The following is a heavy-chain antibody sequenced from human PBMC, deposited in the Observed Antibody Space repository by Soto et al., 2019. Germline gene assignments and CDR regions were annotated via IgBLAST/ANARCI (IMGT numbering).Heavy chain of an antibody. CDR3: LGYCSGGSCWHAFDI. Sequence: SETLSLTCAVYGGSFSGYYWSWIRQPPGKGLEWIGEINHSGSTNYNPSLKSRVTISVDTSKNQFSLKLSSVTAADTAVYYCLGYCSGGSCWHAFDIWGQGTMVTVSS. V-gene: IGHV4-34*01. CDR1: GGSFSGYY. J-gene: IGHJ3*02. D-gene: IGHD2-15*01. CDR2: INHSGST.